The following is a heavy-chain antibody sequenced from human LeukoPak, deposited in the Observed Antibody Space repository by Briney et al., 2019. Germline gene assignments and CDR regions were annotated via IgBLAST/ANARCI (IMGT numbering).Heavy chain of an antibody. D-gene: IGHD4-11*01. Sequence: PSETLSLTCTVSGGSLTGYYWSWIRQPPGRGLEWIGYVNFSGTTSFNPSLKSRVTISVDTSKNQFSLRLSSVTAADTAVYYCAREQYLADDVFGFWGQGTMVTVSS. V-gene: IGHV4-59*01. J-gene: IGHJ3*01. CDR2: VNFSGTT. CDR1: GGSLTGYY. CDR3: AREQYLADDVFGF.